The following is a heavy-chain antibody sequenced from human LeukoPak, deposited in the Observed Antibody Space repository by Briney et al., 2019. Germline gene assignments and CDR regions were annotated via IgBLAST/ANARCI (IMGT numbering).Heavy chain of an antibody. Sequence: PSETLSLTCAVYGGSFSGYYWSWIRQPPGKGLEWIGEINHSGSTNYNPSLKSRVTISVDTSKNQFSLKLSPVTAADTAVYYCARCRNWNYGSDYWGQGTLVTVSS. CDR3: ARCRNWNYGSDY. V-gene: IGHV4-34*01. CDR1: GGSFSGYY. CDR2: INHSGST. D-gene: IGHD1-7*01. J-gene: IGHJ4*02.